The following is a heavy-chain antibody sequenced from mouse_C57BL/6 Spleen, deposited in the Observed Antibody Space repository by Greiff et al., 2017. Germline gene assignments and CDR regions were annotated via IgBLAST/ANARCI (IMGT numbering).Heavy chain of an antibody. V-gene: IGHV5-4*03. J-gene: IGHJ2*01. CDR3: ARPITTVVADYRDY. CDR1: GFTFSRYA. Sequence: EVKLVESGGGLVKPGGSLKLSCAASGFTFSRYAMSWVRQTPEKRLEWVATISDGGSYTYYHDNVQGSFTLSIDNAKNNLYLQMSHLKSEATAMYDCARPITTVVADYRDYWGQGTTLTVSS. D-gene: IGHD1-1*01. CDR2: ISDGGSYT.